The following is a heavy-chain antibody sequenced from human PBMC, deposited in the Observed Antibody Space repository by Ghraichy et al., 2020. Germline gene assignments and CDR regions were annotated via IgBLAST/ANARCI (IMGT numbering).Heavy chain of an antibody. Sequence: TLSLTCTFSGFSLSSSGVCITWIRQAPGKALEWLALIDWDGDTLYNPSLKSRVTISEDTSKNQVVLTMTNMDPVDPATYYCARIFAGSYFDYWGQGSLVTFSS. CDR3: ARIFAGSYFDY. CDR2: IDWDGDT. J-gene: IGHJ4*02. CDR1: GFSLSSSGVC. V-gene: IGHV2-70*01.